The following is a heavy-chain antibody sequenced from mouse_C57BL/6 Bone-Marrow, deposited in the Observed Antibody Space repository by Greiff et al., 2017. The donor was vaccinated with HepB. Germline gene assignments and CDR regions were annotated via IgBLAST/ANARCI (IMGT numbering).Heavy chain of an antibody. D-gene: IGHD1-1*01. Sequence: EVHLVESGGGLVQPGGSMKLSCAASGFTFSDAWMDWVRQSPEKGLEWVAEIRNKANNHATYYAESVKGRFTISRDDSKSSVYLQMNSLRAEDTGIYYCTSTTVVANPYYFDYWGQGTTLTVSS. CDR2: IRNKANNHAT. V-gene: IGHV6-6*01. CDR3: TSTTVVANPYYFDY. J-gene: IGHJ2*01. CDR1: GFTFSDAW.